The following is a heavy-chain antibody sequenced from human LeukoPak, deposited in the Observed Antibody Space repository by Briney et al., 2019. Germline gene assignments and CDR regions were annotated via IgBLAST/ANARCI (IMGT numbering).Heavy chain of an antibody. J-gene: IGHJ3*02. Sequence: ASVKVSCKASGYTFTNYYMHWVRQAPGQGLEWMGWINPKTGVTDNARKFQGRVTLSRDTSISTAYMELSRLRSDDTALYYCATVHMTAVTNDVRDACDMWGQGTMVTVSS. CDR2: INPKTGVT. D-gene: IGHD4-17*01. CDR3: ATVHMTAVTNDVRDACDM. CDR1: GYTFTNYY. V-gene: IGHV1-2*02.